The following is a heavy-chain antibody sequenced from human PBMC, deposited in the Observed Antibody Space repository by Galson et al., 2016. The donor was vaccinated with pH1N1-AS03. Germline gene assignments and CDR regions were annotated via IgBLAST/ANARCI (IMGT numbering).Heavy chain of an antibody. CDR3: AKRGGLPSEGMTYFDS. Sequence: SLRLSCAASGFTFSTYAMSWVRQAPGKGLEWVSTISGSGTGTYYADSVRGRFTISRDNSENTLYLQMNSLRAEDTAVYYCAKRGGLPSEGMTYFDSWGQGTLVPVSS. CDR2: ISGSGTGT. J-gene: IGHJ4*02. CDR1: GFTFSTYA. V-gene: IGHV3-23*01. D-gene: IGHD2-2*01.